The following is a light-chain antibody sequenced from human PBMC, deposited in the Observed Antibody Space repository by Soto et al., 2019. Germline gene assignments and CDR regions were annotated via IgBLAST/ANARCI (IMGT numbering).Light chain of an antibody. V-gene: IGKV3-11*01. Sequence: EIMLTLSPATLSLSHGERATLSCLASQSVDRDLAWYQQKPVQAPRLLIYGASNRATGIPDTFSGSGSGTDFTLTISRLEPEDFAVYYCQQYNNWPPTFGQGTKVDIK. CDR3: QQYNNWPPT. CDR2: GAS. CDR1: QSVDRD. J-gene: IGKJ1*01.